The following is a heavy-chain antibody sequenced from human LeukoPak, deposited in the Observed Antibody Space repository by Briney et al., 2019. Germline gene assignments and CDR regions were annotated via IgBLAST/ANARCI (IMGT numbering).Heavy chain of an antibody. CDR2: ISYDGGKK. D-gene: IGHD5-12*01. V-gene: IGHV3-30*04. CDR1: GFTLSTYA. CDR3: ARDDSDVRIGATISREGDYFDY. J-gene: IGHJ4*02. Sequence: GRSLRLSCAASGFTLSTYAMHWVRQAPGKGLEWVAVISYDGGKKYYADSVKGRFTISRDNSKNMLYLQMNSLRPEDTAVFYCARDDSDVRIGATISREGDYFDYWGQGTLVTVSS.